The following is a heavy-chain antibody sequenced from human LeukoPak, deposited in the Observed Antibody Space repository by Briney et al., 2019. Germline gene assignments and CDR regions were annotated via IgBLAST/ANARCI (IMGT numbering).Heavy chain of an antibody. CDR2: IIPIFGTA. CDR1: GGTFSGYA. D-gene: IGHD4-17*01. Sequence: SVKVSCKASGGTFSGYAISWVRQAPGQGLEWMGGIIPIFGTANYAQKFQGRVTITADESTSTAHMELSSLRSEDTAVYYCARDGSGDYAPGYWGQGTLVTVSS. CDR3: ARDGSGDYAPGY. V-gene: IGHV1-69*13. J-gene: IGHJ4*02.